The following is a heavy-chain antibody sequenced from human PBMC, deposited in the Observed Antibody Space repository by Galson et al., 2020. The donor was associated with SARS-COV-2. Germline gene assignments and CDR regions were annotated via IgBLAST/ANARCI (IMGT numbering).Heavy chain of an antibody. CDR2: MRSSTYGGRT. J-gene: IGHJ3*02. CDR1: GFTFGDYA. CDR3: SRGQSSIAAAWTAYDI. V-gene: IGHV3-49*03. Sequence: GESLKISCAASGFTFGDYAMSWFRQAPGKGLEWVGFMRSSTYGGRTEYAAYLQGRFSISRDDSQSIVYLQMNSLKTEDTAVYHCSRGQSSIAAAWTAYDIWGQGTMVTVSS. D-gene: IGHD6-6*01.